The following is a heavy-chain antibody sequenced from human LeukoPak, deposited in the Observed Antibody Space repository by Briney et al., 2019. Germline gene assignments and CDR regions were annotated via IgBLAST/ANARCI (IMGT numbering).Heavy chain of an antibody. D-gene: IGHD6-13*01. CDR2: ISSSGSTI. J-gene: IGHJ4*02. CDR3: ARKFRPSWYGHFDY. V-gene: IGHV3-11*01. Sequence: GGSLGLSCAASGFTFSDYYMSWIRQAPGKGLEWVSYISSSGSTIYYADSVKGRFTISRDNAKNSLYLQMNSLRAEDTAVYYCARKFRPSWYGHFDYWGQGTLVTVSS. CDR1: GFTFSDYY.